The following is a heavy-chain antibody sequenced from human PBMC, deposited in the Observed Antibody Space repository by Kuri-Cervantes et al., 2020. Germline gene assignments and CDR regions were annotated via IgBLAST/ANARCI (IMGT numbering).Heavy chain of an antibody. CDR2: IKQDGSEK. D-gene: IGHD3-10*01. Sequence: LSLTCAASGFTFSSHWMSWVRQAPGKGLEWVANIKQDGSEKYYVDSVKGRFTISRDNAKNSLYLQMNSLRAEDTAVYYCVRVGGSSAHFDYWGQGILVTVSS. J-gene: IGHJ4*02. V-gene: IGHV3-7*01. CDR3: VRVGGSSAHFDY. CDR1: GFTFSSHW.